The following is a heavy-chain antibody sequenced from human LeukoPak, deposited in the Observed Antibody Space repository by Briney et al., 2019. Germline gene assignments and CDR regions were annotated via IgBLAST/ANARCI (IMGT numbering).Heavy chain of an antibody. D-gene: IGHD6-13*01. CDR1: GFTFSGCA. V-gene: IGHV3-73*01. J-gene: IGHJ4*02. CDR2: IGSKAFDYAT. CDR3: TRHLDGIAAYDY. Sequence: GGSLKLSCAASGFTFSGCAVHWVRQAPGKGLEWVGRIGSKAFDYATVYATSVEGRFTISRDDSKHTAFLQMNSLKTEDTAVYYCTRHLDGIAAYDYWGQGSLVTVSS.